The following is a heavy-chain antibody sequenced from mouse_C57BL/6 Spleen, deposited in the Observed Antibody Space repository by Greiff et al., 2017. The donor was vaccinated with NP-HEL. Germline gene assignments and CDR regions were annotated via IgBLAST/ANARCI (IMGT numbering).Heavy chain of an antibody. CDR1: GYTFTDYY. D-gene: IGHD3-1*01. Sequence: VQLQQSGPELVKPGASVKISCKASGYTFTDYYMNWVKQSHGKSLEWIGDINPNNGGTSYNQKFKGKATLTVDKSSSTAYMELRSLTSEDSAVYYCARSGLDFDYWGQGTTLTVSS. J-gene: IGHJ2*01. CDR3: ARSGLDFDY. CDR2: INPNNGGT. V-gene: IGHV1-26*01.